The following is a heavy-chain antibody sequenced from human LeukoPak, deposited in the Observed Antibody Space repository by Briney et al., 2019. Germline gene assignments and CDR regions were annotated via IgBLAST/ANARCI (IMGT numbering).Heavy chain of an antibody. Sequence: GRSLRLSCAASGFTFSSYAMHWVRQAPGKGLEWVAVISYDGSNKYYADSVKGRFTISGDNSKNTLYLQMNSLRAEDTAVYYCARDGDYYDSSGYIDYWGQGTLVTVSS. V-gene: IGHV3-30-3*01. D-gene: IGHD3-22*01. J-gene: IGHJ4*02. CDR3: ARDGDYYDSSGYIDY. CDR1: GFTFSSYA. CDR2: ISYDGSNK.